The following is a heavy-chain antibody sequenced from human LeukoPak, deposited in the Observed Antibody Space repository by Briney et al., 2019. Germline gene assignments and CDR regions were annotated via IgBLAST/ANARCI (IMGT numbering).Heavy chain of an antibody. CDR2: IIPIFGTA. J-gene: IGHJ3*02. D-gene: IGHD3-3*01. CDR1: GGTFSSYA. Sequence: SVKVSCKASGGTFSSYAISWVRQAPGQGLEWMGGIIPIFGTANYAQKFQGRVTITADESTSTAYMELSSLRSEDTAVYYCARGNSRITIFGEWLLVAFDIWGQGTMVTVSS. V-gene: IGHV1-69*13. CDR3: ARGNSRITIFGEWLLVAFDI.